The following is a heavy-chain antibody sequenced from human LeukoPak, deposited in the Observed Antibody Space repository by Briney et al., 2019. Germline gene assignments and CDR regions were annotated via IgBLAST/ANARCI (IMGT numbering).Heavy chain of an antibody. V-gene: IGHV3-30-3*01. CDR1: GFTFSSYA. CDR2: ISYDGSNK. D-gene: IGHD1-14*01. Sequence: GRSLRLSCAASGFTFSSYAMHWVRQAPGKGLEWVAVISYDGSNKYYADSVKGRFTISRDNSKNTLYLQMNSLRAEDTAVYYCAKDSFPYNGRWDAFDIWGQGTMVTVSS. J-gene: IGHJ3*02. CDR3: AKDSFPYNGRWDAFDI.